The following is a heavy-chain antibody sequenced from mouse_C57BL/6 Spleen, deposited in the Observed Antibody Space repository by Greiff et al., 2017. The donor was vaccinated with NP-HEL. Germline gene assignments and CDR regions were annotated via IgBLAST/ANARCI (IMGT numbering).Heavy chain of an antibody. Sequence: VKLQQPGAELVMPGASVKLSCKASGYTFTSYWMHWVKQRPGQGLEWIGEIDPSDSYTNYNQKFKGKSTLTVDKSSSTAYMQLSSLTSEDSAVYYCARKTVVARDYAMDYWGQGTSVTVSS. CDR3: ARKTVVARDYAMDY. J-gene: IGHJ4*01. V-gene: IGHV1-69*01. CDR2: IDPSDSYT. CDR1: GYTFTSYW. D-gene: IGHD1-1*01.